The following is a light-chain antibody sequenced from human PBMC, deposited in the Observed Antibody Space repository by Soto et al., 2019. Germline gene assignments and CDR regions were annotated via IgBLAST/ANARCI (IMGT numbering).Light chain of an antibody. CDR2: WAS. J-gene: IGKJ2*01. CDR3: QHYYNPPYT. Sequence: DIVLTQSPDSLAVSLGERATINCKSSQSVLYSSNNKNYLAWFQQKSGQPPKLLIYWASNRESGVPDRFSGSGSGTEFTLTISSLQAEDVAVYYCQHYYNPPYTFGQGTKLEIK. CDR1: QSVLYSSNNKNY. V-gene: IGKV4-1*01.